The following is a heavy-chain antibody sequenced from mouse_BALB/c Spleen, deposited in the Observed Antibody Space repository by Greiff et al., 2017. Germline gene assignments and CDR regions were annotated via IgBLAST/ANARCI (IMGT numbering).Heavy chain of an antibody. CDR2: IDPANGNT. Sequence: EVQLQQSGAELVKPGASVKLSCTASGFNIKDTYMHWVKQRPEQGLEWIGRIDPANGNTKYDPKFQGKATITADTSSNTAYLQLSSLTSEDTAVYYCARENYGSRDYYAMDYWGQGTSVTVSS. CDR1: GFNIKDTY. V-gene: IGHV14-3*02. CDR3: ARENYGSRDYYAMDY. D-gene: IGHD1-1*01. J-gene: IGHJ4*01.